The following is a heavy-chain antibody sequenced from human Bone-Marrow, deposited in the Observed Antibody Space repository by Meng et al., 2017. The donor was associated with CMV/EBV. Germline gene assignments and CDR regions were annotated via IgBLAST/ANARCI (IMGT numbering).Heavy chain of an antibody. D-gene: IGHD3-10*01. CDR1: GFTFSSYG. V-gene: IGHV3-30*02. CDR3: ARTLQYGSGSYYNSRYYFDY. Sequence: GGSLRLSCAASGFTFSSYGMHWVRQAPGKGLEWVAFIRYDGSNKYYADSVKGRFTISRDNSKNTLYLQMNSLRAEDTAVYYCARTLQYGSGSYYNSRYYFDYWGQGTRVTVSS. J-gene: IGHJ4*02. CDR2: IRYDGSNK.